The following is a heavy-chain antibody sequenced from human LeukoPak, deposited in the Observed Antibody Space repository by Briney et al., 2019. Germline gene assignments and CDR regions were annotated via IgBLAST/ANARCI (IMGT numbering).Heavy chain of an antibody. V-gene: IGHV3-7*01. CDR3: ARIGYSSSSLGY. D-gene: IGHD6-6*01. Sequence: GGSLRLSCAASGFTFSSYWMSWVRQAPGKGLEWVANIKKDGSEIYYVDSVKGRFTISRDNAKNFLQMNSLRVEDTAVYYCARIGYSSSSLGYWGQGPLVTVSS. J-gene: IGHJ4*02. CDR1: GFTFSSYW. CDR2: IKKDGSEI.